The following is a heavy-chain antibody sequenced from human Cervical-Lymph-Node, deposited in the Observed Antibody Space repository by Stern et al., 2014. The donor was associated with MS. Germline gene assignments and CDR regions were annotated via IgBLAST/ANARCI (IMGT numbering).Heavy chain of an antibody. CDR3: AREQRDNFWTGSYFDT. D-gene: IGHD3/OR15-3a*01. CDR2: IYNNEDT. CDR1: GYSIDRDSFY. V-gene: IGHV4-31*03. Sequence: QVQLEESGPGLLKPSKTLSLSCTVSGYSIDRDSFYWIWIRQRPGKGLEWLGDIYNNEDTYYNPSLKTRVAISRDASKNHLFLRLRSVTAADTASYYCAREQRDNFWTGSYFDTWGQGTLVTVSS. J-gene: IGHJ5*02.